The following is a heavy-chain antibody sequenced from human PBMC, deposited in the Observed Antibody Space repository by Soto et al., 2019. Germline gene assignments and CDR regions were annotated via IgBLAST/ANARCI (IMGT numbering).Heavy chain of an antibody. D-gene: IGHD3-10*01. J-gene: IGHJ6*02. V-gene: IGHV1-69*01. CDR3: AVAMVREILIFESSGMHV. CDR2: IIPNFDTP. Sequence: QVHLVQSGAEVKKPGSSVKVSCKTSGGSFNNYAVSWVRQSPGQGLEWMGGIIPNFDTPNYAQKFQDRVTIIADESTSTVYMELRSLRSNDTAVYYCAVAMVREILIFESSGMHVWGQGTTVIVCS. CDR1: GGSFNNYA.